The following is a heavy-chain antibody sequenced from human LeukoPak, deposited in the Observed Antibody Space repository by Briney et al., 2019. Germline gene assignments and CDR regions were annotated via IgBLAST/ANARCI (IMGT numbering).Heavy chain of an antibody. CDR1: GGTFSSYA. V-gene: IGHV1-69*05. CDR2: IIPIFGTA. D-gene: IGHD5-24*01. CDR3: ARGAPVEMATIDAFDI. J-gene: IGHJ3*02. Sequence: SVKVSCKASGGTFSSYAISWVRQAPGQGLEWMGRIIPIFGTANYAQKFQGRVTITTDESTGTAYMELSSLRSEDTAVYYCARGAPVEMATIDAFDIWGQGTMVTVSS.